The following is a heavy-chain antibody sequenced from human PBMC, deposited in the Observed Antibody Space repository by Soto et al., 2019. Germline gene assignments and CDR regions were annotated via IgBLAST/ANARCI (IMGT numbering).Heavy chain of an antibody. CDR1: GYTFTGYY. J-gene: IGHJ6*02. CDR2: INPNSGGT. CDR3: ARDLVTTIFVVVIMNGMDV. Sequence: ASVKVSCKASGYTFTGYYMHWVRQAPGQGLEWMGWINPNSGGTNYAQKFQGWVTMTRDTSISTAYMELSRLRSDDTAVYYCARDLVTTIFVVVIMNGMDVWGQGTTVTVSS. V-gene: IGHV1-2*04. D-gene: IGHD3-3*01.